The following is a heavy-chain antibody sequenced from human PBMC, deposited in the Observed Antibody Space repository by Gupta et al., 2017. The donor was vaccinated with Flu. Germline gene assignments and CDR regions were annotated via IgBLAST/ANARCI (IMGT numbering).Heavy chain of an antibody. D-gene: IGHD6-13*01. CDR2: VSDTGDTT. J-gene: IGHJ4*02. Sequence: KGLEWVSGVSDTGDTTQYADSVKGRFSISRDNFRNTLYLQMNSLRAEDTAVYYCARGVFFGYISSGPGNHFDYWGQGALVTVSS. CDR3: ARGVFFGYISSGPGNHFDY. V-gene: IGHV3-23*01.